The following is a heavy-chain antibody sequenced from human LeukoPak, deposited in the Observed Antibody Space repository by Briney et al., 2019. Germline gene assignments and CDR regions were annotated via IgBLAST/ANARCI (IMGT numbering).Heavy chain of an antibody. V-gene: IGHV4-34*01. CDR1: GGSFSGYY. CDR2: INHSGST. J-gene: IGHJ6*03. Sequence: PSETLSLTCAVYGGSFSGYYWSWIRQPPGKGLEWIGEINHSGSTNYNPSLKSRVTISVDTSKNQFSLKLSSVTAADTAVYYCARGPRYSSGWYAVVRDYYYYMDVWGKGTTVTVSS. D-gene: IGHD6-19*01. CDR3: ARGPRYSSGWYAVVRDYYYYMDV.